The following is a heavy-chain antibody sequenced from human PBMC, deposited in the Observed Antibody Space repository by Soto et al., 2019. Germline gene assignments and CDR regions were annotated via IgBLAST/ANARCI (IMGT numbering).Heavy chain of an antibody. Sequence: SVKVSCKASGYTFTSYDINWVRQATGQGLEWMGGIIPMFDTPIYAQKFQDRVTITADESTSTAYMQLSSLRSGDTAVYYCARSGGLDRDFNYWGQGSLVTVSS. CDR3: ARSGGLDRDFNY. V-gene: IGHV1-69*13. J-gene: IGHJ4*02. D-gene: IGHD2-15*01. CDR1: GYTFTSYD. CDR2: IIPMFDTP.